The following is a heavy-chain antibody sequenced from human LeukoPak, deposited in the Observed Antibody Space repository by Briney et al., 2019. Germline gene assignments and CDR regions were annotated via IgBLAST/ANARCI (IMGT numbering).Heavy chain of an antibody. J-gene: IGHJ4*02. CDR2: INHSGST. D-gene: IGHD6-19*01. V-gene: IGHV4-34*01. CDR3: ARHNPVAVRKKTFDY. CDR1: GGSFSGYY. Sequence: SETLSLTCAVYGGSFSGYYWSWLRQPPGKGLERIGEINHSGSTNFNPSLKSRVTISVDTSKNQFSLKLSSVTAADTAVYYCARHNPVAVRKKTFDYWGQGTLVTVSS.